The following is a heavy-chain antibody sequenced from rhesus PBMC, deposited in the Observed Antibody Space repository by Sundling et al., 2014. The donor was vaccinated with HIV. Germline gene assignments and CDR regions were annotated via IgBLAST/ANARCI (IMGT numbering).Heavy chain of an antibody. CDR3: ARMNVWNYRLDS. V-gene: IGHV4-93*01. CDR2: VYGSGGST. D-gene: IGHD1-26*01. J-gene: IGHJ4*01. CDR1: GGSINSSNW. Sequence: QLQLQESGPGLVKPSETLSLTCAVSGGSINSSNWWSWIRQSPGKGLEWVGSVYGSGGSTEYNPSLKSRVTISTDTSQSQFSLKLTSLTAADTAVYYCARMNVWNYRLDSWGQGVLVTVSS.